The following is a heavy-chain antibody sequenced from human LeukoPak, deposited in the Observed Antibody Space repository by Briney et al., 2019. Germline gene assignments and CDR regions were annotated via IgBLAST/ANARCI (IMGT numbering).Heavy chain of an antibody. CDR1: GGSISSSNW. V-gene: IGHV4-4*02. CDR3: ARDWGDYCSGGSCSGRGWFDP. CDR2: IYHSGST. Sequence: SETLSLTCAVSGGSISSSNWWSWVRQPPGKGLEWIGEIYHSGSTNYNPSLKSRVTISLAKSKNQFSLKLTSVPAADTAVYYCARDWGDYCSGGSCSGRGWFDPWGQGTLVTVSS. J-gene: IGHJ5*02. D-gene: IGHD2-15*01.